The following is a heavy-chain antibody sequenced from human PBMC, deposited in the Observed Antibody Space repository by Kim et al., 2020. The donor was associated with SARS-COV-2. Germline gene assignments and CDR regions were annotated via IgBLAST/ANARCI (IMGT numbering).Heavy chain of an antibody. CDR1: GGSISSSSYY. V-gene: IGHV4-39*07. Sequence: SETLSLTCSVSGGSISSSSYYWGWIRQPPGKGLEWIGSIYYSGNTYYNPSLKSRVTISVDTSKNQFSLNLSSVTAADTAVYYCARGSGNFGYWGQGTLVT. CDR2: IYYSGNT. J-gene: IGHJ4*02. D-gene: IGHD6-25*01. CDR3: ARGSGNFGY.